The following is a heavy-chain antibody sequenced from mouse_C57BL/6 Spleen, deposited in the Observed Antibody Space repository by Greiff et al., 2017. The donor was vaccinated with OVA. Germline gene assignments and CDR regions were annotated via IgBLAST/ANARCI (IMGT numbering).Heavy chain of an antibody. D-gene: IGHD1-1*01. CDR1: GYAFSSYW. CDR3: ARRYYYGSSYGAMDY. Sequence: VQGVESGAELVKPGASVKISCKASGYAFSSYWMNWVKQRPGKGLEWIGQIYPGDGDTNYNGKFKGKATLTADKSSSTAYMQLSSLTSEDSAVYFCARRYYYGSSYGAMDYWGQGTSVTVSS. V-gene: IGHV1-80*01. J-gene: IGHJ4*01. CDR2: IYPGDGDT.